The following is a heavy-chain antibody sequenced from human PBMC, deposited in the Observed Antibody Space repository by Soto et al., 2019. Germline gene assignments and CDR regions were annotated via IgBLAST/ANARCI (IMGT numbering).Heavy chain of an antibody. Sequence: GASVKVSCKASGYTFTSYGISWVRQAPGQGLEWMGWISAYNGNTNYAQKLQGRGTMTTDTSTSTAYMELRSLRSDDTAVYYCARDTNYYDSSGPKNNYSYYGMDAWGQGTTVTVSS. CDR1: GYTFTSYG. V-gene: IGHV1-18*04. CDR3: ARDTNYYDSSGPKNNYSYYGMDA. CDR2: ISAYNGNT. D-gene: IGHD3-22*01. J-gene: IGHJ6*02.